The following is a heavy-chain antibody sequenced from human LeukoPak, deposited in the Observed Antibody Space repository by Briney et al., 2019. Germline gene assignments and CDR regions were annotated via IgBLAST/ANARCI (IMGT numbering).Heavy chain of an antibody. J-gene: IGHJ3*02. V-gene: IGHV4-38-2*02. Sequence: SETLSLTCTVSGYSISSGYYWGWIRQPPGKGLEWIGSIYHSGSTYYNPSLKSRVTISVDTSKNQFSLKLSSVTAADTAVYYCARTLYSSSGWYENAFDIWGQGTMVTVSS. D-gene: IGHD6-19*01. CDR2: IYHSGST. CDR3: ARTLYSSSGWYENAFDI. CDR1: GYSISSGYY.